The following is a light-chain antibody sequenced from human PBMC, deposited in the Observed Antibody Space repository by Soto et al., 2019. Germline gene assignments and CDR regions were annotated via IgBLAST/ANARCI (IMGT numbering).Light chain of an antibody. Sequence: DIVMTQSPDSLAVSLGERAAINCKSSQSLFYSSNNKNYLAWYQQKPGQPPKLLIYWASTRQSGVPDRFSGSGSVTDFTLTISSLQAEDVAVYYCQQYYSTLALTFGGGTKVEI. CDR3: QQYYSTLALT. CDR1: QSLFYSSNNKNY. V-gene: IGKV4-1*01. J-gene: IGKJ4*01. CDR2: WAS.